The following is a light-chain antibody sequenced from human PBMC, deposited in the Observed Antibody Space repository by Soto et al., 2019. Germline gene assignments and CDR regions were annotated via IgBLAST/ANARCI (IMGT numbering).Light chain of an antibody. J-gene: IGLJ1*01. V-gene: IGLV1-40*01. Sequence: QPVLTQPPSVSGAPGQRGTISCTGSSSNIGAGYDVHWYQQLPGTAPKLLIYGNSNRPSGVPDRFSGSKSGTSASLAITGLQAEDEADYYCQSYDSSLSGYVFGTGTKLTV. CDR2: GNS. CDR3: QSYDSSLSGYV. CDR1: SSNIGAGYD.